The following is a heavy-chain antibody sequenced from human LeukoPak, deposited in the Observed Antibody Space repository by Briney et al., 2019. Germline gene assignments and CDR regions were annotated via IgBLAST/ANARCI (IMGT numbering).Heavy chain of an antibody. D-gene: IGHD6-19*01. CDR1: GFTFSSYA. V-gene: IGHV3-23*01. CDR3: AKERVAGTCYYYYGMDV. J-gene: IGHJ6*02. CDR2: ISGSGGST. Sequence: GGSLRLSCAASGFTFSSYAMSWVRHAPGKGLEWVSAISGSGGSTYYADSVKGRFTISRDNSKNTLYLQMNSLRAEDTAVYYCAKERVAGTCYYYYGMDVWGQGTTVTVSS.